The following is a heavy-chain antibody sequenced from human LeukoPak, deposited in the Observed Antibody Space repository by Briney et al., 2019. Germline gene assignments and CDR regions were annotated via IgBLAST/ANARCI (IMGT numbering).Heavy chain of an antibody. V-gene: IGHV3-15*07. Sequence: GGSLRLSCAASGFTFSKVWMNWVRQAPGKGLEWVGRVKTKSDGETQDYIAPVKGRFTISRDDSKNTLYLQMNSLKTEDTAVYYCTTAPPAPDYWGQGTLVTVSS. CDR1: GFTFSKVW. CDR2: VKTKSDGETQ. CDR3: TTAPPAPDY. J-gene: IGHJ4*02.